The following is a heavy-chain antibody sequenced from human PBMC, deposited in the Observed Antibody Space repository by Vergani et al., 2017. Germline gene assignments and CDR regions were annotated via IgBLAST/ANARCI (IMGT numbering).Heavy chain of an antibody. CDR1: GFTFSSYA. CDR3: AKDLRIAVAGTQY. J-gene: IGHJ4*02. D-gene: IGHD6-19*01. Sequence: EVQLLESGGGLVQPGGSLRLSCAASGFTFSSYAMSWVRQAPGKGLEWVSAISGSGGSTYYADSVKGRFTISRYNSKNTLYLQMNSLRAEDKAVYYCAKDLRIAVAGTQYWGQGTLVTVSS. V-gene: IGHV3-23*01. CDR2: ISGSGGST.